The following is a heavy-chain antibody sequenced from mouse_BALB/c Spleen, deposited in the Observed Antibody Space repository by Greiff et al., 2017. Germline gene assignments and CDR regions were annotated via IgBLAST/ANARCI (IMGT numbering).Heavy chain of an antibody. CDR1: GYTFTSYW. V-gene: IGHV1S81*02. CDR2: INPSNGRT. Sequence: QVQLQQPGAELVKPGASVKLSCKASGYTFTSYWMHWVKQRPGQGLEWIGEINPSNGRTNYNEKFKSKATLTVDKSSSTAYMQLSSLTSEDSAVYYCARTTGGYFDYWGQGTSVTVSS. CDR3: ARTTGGYFDY. J-gene: IGHJ4*01. D-gene: IGHD1-1*01.